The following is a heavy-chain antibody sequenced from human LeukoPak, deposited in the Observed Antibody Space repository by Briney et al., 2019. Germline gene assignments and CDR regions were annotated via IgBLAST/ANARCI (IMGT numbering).Heavy chain of an antibody. CDR1: GFTFDDYA. J-gene: IGHJ5*02. D-gene: IGHD3-3*01. CDR3: AKDMGYDFRGWFDP. V-gene: IGHV3-9*01. Sequence: GGSLRLSCAASGFTFDDYAMHWVRQAPGKGLEWVSGISWNSGSIGYADSVKGRFTISRDNAKNSLYLQMNSLRAEDTALYYCAKDMGYDFRGWFDPRGQGTLVTVSS. CDR2: ISWNSGSI.